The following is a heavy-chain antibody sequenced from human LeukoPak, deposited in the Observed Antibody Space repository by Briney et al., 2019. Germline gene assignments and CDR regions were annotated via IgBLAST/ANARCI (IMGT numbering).Heavy chain of an antibody. J-gene: IGHJ4*02. CDR2: ISSSGSTK. CDR1: GFSISSYE. CDR3: ARAPKTPLAR. V-gene: IGHV3-48*03. Sequence: GGPLRLSCAASGFSISSYEMKWVRQAPGKGLEGVSYISSSGSTKYYADSVQGRFTISRDNAKNSLYLQMNSLRAEDTAFYYCARAPKTPLARWGQGTLVTVSS.